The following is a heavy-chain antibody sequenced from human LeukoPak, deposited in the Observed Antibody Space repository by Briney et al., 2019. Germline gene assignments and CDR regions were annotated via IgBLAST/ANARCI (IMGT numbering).Heavy chain of an antibody. CDR2: MSNSGGPE. Sequence: PGESLRLSCVASGFTFSSYAMSWVRQSPGMGLEWLSAMSNSGGPEYYAASVKGRFTISRDNSKNTLYLQMNSLRAEDTAVYYCARDVGAVAGTYHYFDYWGQGTLVTVSS. CDR3: ARDVGAVAGTYHYFDY. V-gene: IGHV3-23*01. CDR1: GFTFSSYA. D-gene: IGHD6-19*01. J-gene: IGHJ4*02.